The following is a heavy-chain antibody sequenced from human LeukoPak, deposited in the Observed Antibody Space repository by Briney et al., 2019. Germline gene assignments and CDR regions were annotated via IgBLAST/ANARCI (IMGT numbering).Heavy chain of an antibody. V-gene: IGHV1-18*01. J-gene: IGHJ4*02. D-gene: IGHD3-9*01. CDR2: ISAYNDNT. CDR1: GYTFTSYG. CDR3: ARVHYDILTGYSYFDY. Sequence: ASVKVSCKASGYTFTSYGTSWVRQAPGQGLEWMGWISAYNDNTNYAQKLQGRVTMTTDTSTSTAYMELRGLRSDDTAVYYCARVHYDILTGYSYFDYWGQGTLVTVSS.